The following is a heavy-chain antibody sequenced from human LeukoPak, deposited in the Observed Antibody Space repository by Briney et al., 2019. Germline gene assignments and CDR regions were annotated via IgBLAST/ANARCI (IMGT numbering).Heavy chain of an antibody. Sequence: SETLSLTCAVYGGSFSGYYWSWIRQPPGKGLEWSGEINHSGSTNYNPSLKSRVTISVDTSKNQFSLKLSSVTAADTAVYYCARGRNGYCSSTSFYRFDYWGQGTLVTVSS. V-gene: IGHV4-34*01. CDR2: INHSGST. CDR1: GGSFSGYY. D-gene: IGHD2-2*01. CDR3: ARGRNGYCSSTSFYRFDY. J-gene: IGHJ4*02.